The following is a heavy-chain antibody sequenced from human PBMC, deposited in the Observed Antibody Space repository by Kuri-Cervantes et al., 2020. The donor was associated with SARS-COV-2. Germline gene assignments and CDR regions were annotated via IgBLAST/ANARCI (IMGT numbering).Heavy chain of an antibody. CDR2: IEHSAIQK. D-gene: IGHD4-23*01. CDR1: GFTFSDYW. V-gene: IGHV3-7*03. Sequence: GESLKISCAASGFTFSDYWMTWVRQAPGKGLEWVANIEHSAIQKYYLDSVKGRFTISRDNAKNSLYLQMNSLRAEDTAVYYCAKPYNYGGNSGWGQGTLVTVSS. J-gene: IGHJ4*02. CDR3: AKPYNYGGNSG.